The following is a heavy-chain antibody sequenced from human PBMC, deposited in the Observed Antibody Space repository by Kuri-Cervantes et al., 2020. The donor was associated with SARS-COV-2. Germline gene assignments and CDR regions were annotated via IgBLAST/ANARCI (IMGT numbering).Heavy chain of an antibody. D-gene: IGHD6-13*01. V-gene: IGHV1-46*01. J-gene: IGHJ4*02. CDR2: INPSGGST. Sequence: ASVKVSCKASGGTFSSYAISWVRQAPGQGLEWMGIINPSGGSTSYAQKFQGRVTMTRDTSTSTVYMEPSSLRSEDTAVYYCATGRLGTDSSSWYVPDYWGQGTLVTVSS. CDR3: ATGRLGTDSSSWYVPDY. CDR1: GGTFSSYA.